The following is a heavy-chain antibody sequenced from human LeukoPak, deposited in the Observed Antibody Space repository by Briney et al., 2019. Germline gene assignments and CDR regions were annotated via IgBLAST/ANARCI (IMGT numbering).Heavy chain of an antibody. CDR1: GFTFSSYW. Sequence: HPGGSLRLSCAASGFTFSSYWMSWVRQAPGKGLEWVANIKQDGSEKYYVDSVKGRFTISRDNAKNSLYLQMNSLRAEDTAVYFCARTHSPSVAGPIDYWGQGTLVTVSS. V-gene: IGHV3-7*01. CDR3: ARTHSPSVAGPIDY. J-gene: IGHJ4*02. D-gene: IGHD6-19*01. CDR2: IKQDGSEK.